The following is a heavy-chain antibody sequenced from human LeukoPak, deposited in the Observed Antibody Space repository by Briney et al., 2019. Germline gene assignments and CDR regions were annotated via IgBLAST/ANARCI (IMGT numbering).Heavy chain of an antibody. V-gene: IGHV3-7*01. J-gene: IGHJ4*02. D-gene: IGHD6-13*01. Sequence: GGSLRLSCAASGFTLSRYWMHWVRQAPGKGLEWVANIKQDGSDKYYVDSVKGRFTISRDNAKNSLYLQMNSLRAEDTAVYYCAIIPRAAAGPSARSPFHYWGQGTLVTVSS. CDR2: IKQDGSDK. CDR3: AIIPRAAAGPSARSPFHY. CDR1: GFTLSRYW.